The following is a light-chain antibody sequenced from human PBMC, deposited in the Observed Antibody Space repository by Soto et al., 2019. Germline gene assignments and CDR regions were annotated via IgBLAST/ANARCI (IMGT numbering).Light chain of an antibody. V-gene: IGKV4-1*01. CDR2: WAS. Sequence: DIVMTQSPDSLAVSLGERATINCKSSQSIFFTSNNRNYLAWYQQKAGQPPKLLIYWASTREVGVPDRFSGSGSGKDFTLTISSLRAEDVAVYYCQKYHRTPITSGQGTRLEIK. CDR3: QKYHRTPIT. J-gene: IGKJ5*01. CDR1: QSIFFTSNNRNY.